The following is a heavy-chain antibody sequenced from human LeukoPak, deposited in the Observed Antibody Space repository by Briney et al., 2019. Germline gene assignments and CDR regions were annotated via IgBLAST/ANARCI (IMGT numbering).Heavy chain of an antibody. Sequence: GGSLRLSCAASGFTSSSYGMHWVRQAPGKGLEWVSYIGSSGSTVYYADSVKGRFTISRDNAKNSLYMQMESLRDEDTAIYYCARDTLEYSNSPDALDIWGQGTMVTVSS. CDR3: ARDTLEYSNSPDALDI. V-gene: IGHV3-48*02. J-gene: IGHJ3*02. CDR2: IGSSGSTV. CDR1: GFTSSSYG. D-gene: IGHD4-23*01.